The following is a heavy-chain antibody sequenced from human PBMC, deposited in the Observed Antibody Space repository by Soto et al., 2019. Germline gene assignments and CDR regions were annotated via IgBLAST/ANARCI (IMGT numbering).Heavy chain of an antibody. Sequence: EVQLLESGGGSVQAGGSVRLSCVASGFTFSSYAMSWVRQAPGKGLEWVSGITGSGGSTYYAESVKGRFNISRDNSKSTLYLQMNNLGAEDTAVYYCAIDARAYWGQGTLVTVSS. J-gene: IGHJ4*02. V-gene: IGHV3-23*01. CDR1: GFTFSSYA. CDR2: ITGSGGST. CDR3: AIDARAY.